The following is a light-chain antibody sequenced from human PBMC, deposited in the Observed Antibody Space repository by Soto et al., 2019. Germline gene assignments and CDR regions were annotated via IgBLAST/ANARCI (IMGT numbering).Light chain of an antibody. J-gene: IGLJ1*01. CDR1: SSDVGGYKY. CDR2: EVS. CDR3: TSYATGRTLYV. V-gene: IGLV2-14*01. Sequence: QSALTQPASVSGSPGQSITISCTGTSSDVGGYKYVSWYQQHPGKAPKLMIYEVSSRPSGVSNRFSGSKSGNTASLTISGLQAEDEADYYFTSYATGRTLYVFGTGTSSPS.